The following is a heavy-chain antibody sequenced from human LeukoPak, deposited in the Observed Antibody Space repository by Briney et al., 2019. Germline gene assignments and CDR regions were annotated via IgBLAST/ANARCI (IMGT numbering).Heavy chain of an antibody. CDR1: GYTFTNYY. Sequence: ASVKDSCKASGYTFTNYYINGVRQAPAQGLEWMGWISAYNGNTNYAQNLQGRVTMITDTSTTTAYMELRSLRSDATAIYYCALIPYCTTVTCYFLDDWGQGTLVTVSS. V-gene: IGHV1-18*01. D-gene: IGHD2-8*01. CDR2: ISAYNGNT. J-gene: IGHJ4*02. CDR3: ALIPYCTTVTCYFLDD.